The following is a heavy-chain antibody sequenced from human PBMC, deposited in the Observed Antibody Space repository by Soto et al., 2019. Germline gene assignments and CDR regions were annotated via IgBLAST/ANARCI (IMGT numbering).Heavy chain of an antibody. CDR3: ATDHCQYNYYYHMDV. V-gene: IGHV1-2*04. CDR2: IHPNSGGT. CDR1: GYTFTGYY. J-gene: IGHJ6*02. Sequence: ASVKVSCKASGYTFTGYYMHWVRQAPGQGLEWMGWIHPNSGGTNYAQKFQGWVTMTRDTSISTAYMELSRLRSDDTAVSYCATDHCQYNYYYHMDVWGQGTTVTVS. D-gene: IGHD2-21*02.